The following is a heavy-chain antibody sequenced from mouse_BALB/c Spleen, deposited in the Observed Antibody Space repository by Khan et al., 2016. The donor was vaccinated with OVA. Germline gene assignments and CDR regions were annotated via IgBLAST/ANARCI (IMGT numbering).Heavy chain of an antibody. J-gene: IGHJ3*01. CDR3: TRKDYYDYDPFPY. V-gene: IGHV3-2*02. CDR2: INYSGNT. D-gene: IGHD2-4*01. CDR1: GYSITSEYA. Sequence: EVELVESGPGLVQPSQSLSLTCTVTGYSITSEYAWNWIRHFPGNKLEWMGYINYSGNTRYNPSLKSRISITRDTSKNQFFLQLNSVTTEDTATYYCTRKDYYDYDPFPYWGQGTLVTVSA.